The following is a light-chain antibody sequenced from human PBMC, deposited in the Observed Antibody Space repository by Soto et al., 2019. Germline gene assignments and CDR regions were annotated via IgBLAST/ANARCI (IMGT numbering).Light chain of an antibody. J-gene: IGKJ1*01. CDR3: QRYNHRST. V-gene: IGKV1-27*01. Sequence: EIQMTQSPSSLSASVGDRVTITCRASQGISNSLTWYQQKPGKVPTLLIIAASTLRLGVPSRFRGSGSGTEFTLTISSLQPEDAATYSCQRYNHRSTFGPGTKVDI. CDR1: QGISNS. CDR2: AAS.